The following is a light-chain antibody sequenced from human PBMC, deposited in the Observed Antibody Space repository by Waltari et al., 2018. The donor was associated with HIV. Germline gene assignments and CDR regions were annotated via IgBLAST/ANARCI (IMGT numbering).Light chain of an antibody. CDR1: SSDVGGYNS. Sequence: QSALTQPASVSGSPGQSITISCTGTSSDVGGYNSVAWYQQHPGKAPKLIIYDVSNRPSAVTYRFSGSKSGNTAFLTISGRQAEDEADYYCKSKTSSSTPCVFGTGTKVTVL. CDR3: KSKTSSSTPCV. V-gene: IGLV2-14*03. J-gene: IGLJ1*01. CDR2: DVS.